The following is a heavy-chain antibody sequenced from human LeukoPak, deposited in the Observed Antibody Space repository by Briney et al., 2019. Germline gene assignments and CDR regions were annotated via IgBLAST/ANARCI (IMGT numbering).Heavy chain of an antibody. CDR2: IYDSGST. Sequence: PSETLSLTCTVSGGSIRSSYYYWGWIRQPPGKGLEWIGSIYDSGSTYYNPSLKSRVTISVDTSKNQFSLKLSSVTAADTAVYYCASDEMAKNDPPNFGYWGQGTLVTVSS. J-gene: IGHJ4*02. D-gene: IGHD5-24*01. CDR1: GGSIRSSYYY. V-gene: IGHV4-39*01. CDR3: ASDEMAKNDPPNFGY.